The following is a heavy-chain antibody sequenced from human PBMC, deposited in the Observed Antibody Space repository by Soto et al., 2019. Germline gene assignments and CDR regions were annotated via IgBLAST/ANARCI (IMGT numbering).Heavy chain of an antibody. Sequence: EVQLVESGGGLVQPGGSLRLSCAASGFTFSSYWMSWVRQAPGKGLEWVANIKQEGSEKYYVDSVKGRFTISRDNAKNSLYLQMNSLRAEDTAVYYCARDWSSSWYDPWYFDLWGRGTLVTVSS. V-gene: IGHV3-7*01. D-gene: IGHD6-13*01. J-gene: IGHJ2*01. CDR1: GFTFSSYW. CDR2: IKQEGSEK. CDR3: ARDWSSSWYDPWYFDL.